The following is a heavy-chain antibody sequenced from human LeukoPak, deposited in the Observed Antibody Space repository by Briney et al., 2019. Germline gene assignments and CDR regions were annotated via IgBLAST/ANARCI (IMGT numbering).Heavy chain of an antibody. CDR1: GGSISSGDYY. CDR2: ISSSGST. V-gene: IGHV4-61*02. D-gene: IGHD3-22*01. CDR3: ARGPYSYDSSGALDI. Sequence: TLSLTCTVSGGSISSGDYYWGWVRPPAGKGLEWIGRISSSGSTNYNPSLKSRVTISVDTSKNQFSLKLSSVTAADTAVYFCARGPYSYDSSGALDIWGQGTMVTVSS. J-gene: IGHJ3*02.